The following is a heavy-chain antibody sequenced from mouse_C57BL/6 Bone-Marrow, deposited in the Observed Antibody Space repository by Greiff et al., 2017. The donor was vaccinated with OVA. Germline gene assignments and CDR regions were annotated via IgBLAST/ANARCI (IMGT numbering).Heavy chain of an antibody. CDR2: IYPGSGNT. D-gene: IGHD1-1*01. CDR3: VFPITTVGGGYFDV. CDR1: GYTFTDYY. J-gene: IGHJ1*03. Sequence: QVQLQQSGAELVRPGASVKLSCKASGYTFTDYYINWVKQRPGQGLEWIARIYPGSGNTYYNEKFKGKATLTAEKSSSTAYMQLSSLTSEDSAVYFCVFPITTVGGGYFDVWGTGTTVTVSS. V-gene: IGHV1-76*01.